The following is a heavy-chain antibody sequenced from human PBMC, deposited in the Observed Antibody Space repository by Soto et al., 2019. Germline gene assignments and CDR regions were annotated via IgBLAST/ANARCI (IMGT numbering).Heavy chain of an antibody. J-gene: IGHJ2*01. V-gene: IGHV3-33*01. D-gene: IGHD6-6*01. Sequence: QVQLVESGGGVVQPGRSLRLSCAASGFTFSSYGMHWVRQAPGKGLEWVAVIWYDGSNKYYADSVKGRFTISRDNSKNTLYLQMNSLRAEDSAVYYCSRYGPIAARHWYFDLWGRGTLGTVSS. CDR3: SRYGPIAARHWYFDL. CDR1: GFTFSSYG. CDR2: IWYDGSNK.